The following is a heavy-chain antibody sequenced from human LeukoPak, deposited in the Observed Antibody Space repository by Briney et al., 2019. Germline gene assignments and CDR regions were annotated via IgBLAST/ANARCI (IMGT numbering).Heavy chain of an antibody. CDR1: VYTFTNFY. J-gene: IGHJ5*02. CDR3: ARDSSLVVAATENWFDP. V-gene: IGHV1-2*02. Sequence: RGASVKVSCKASVYTFTNFYIHWVRQAPGQGLEWMGWMNPNSGDTSYAREFQDRVTMTRDTSISTAYMELSRLRSDDTAVYYCARDSSLVVAATENWFDPWGQGTLVTVSS. CDR2: MNPNSGDT. D-gene: IGHD2-15*01.